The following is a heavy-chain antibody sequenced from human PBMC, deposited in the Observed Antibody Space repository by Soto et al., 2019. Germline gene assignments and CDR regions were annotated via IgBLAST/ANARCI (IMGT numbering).Heavy chain of an antibody. D-gene: IGHD5-12*01. Sequence: QVQLQESGPGLVKPSQTLSLTCTVSGGSISSGGDYWSCIRQHPGKGLEWIGYIYYSGSTYYNPSLKSRVTVSVDTSKNQFSLKLSSVTAADTAVYYCARGSPTRGYSGYDYAFDIWGQRTMVTVSS. V-gene: IGHV4-31*03. CDR2: IYYSGST. CDR1: GGSISSGGDY. CDR3: ARGSPTRGYSGYDYAFDI. J-gene: IGHJ3*02.